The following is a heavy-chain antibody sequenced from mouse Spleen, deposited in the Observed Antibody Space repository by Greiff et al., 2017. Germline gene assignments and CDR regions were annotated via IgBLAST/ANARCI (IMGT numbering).Heavy chain of an antibody. CDR3: AVDGTWFAY. J-gene: IGHJ3*01. Sequence: EVKLMESGGGLVKPGGSLKLSCAASGFTFSDYGMHWVRQAPEKGLEWVAYISSGSSTIYYADTVKGRFTISRDNAKNTLFLQMTSLRSEDTAMYYCAVDGTWFAYWGQGTLVTVSA. D-gene: IGHD4-1*01. V-gene: IGHV5-17*01. CDR1: GFTFSDYG. CDR2: ISSGSSTI.